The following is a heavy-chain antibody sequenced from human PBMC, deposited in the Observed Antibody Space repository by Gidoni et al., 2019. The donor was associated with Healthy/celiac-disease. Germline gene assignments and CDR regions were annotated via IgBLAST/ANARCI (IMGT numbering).Heavy chain of an antibody. CDR2: IYYSGST. CDR3: ARGGKYYYDSSGYYGDWYFDL. D-gene: IGHD3-22*01. V-gene: IGHV4-31*03. J-gene: IGHJ2*01. Sequence: QVQLQESGPGLVKPSQTLSLTCPVSGGSISSGGYYWSWIRQHPGKGLEWIGYIYYSGSTYYNPSLKSRVTISVDTSKNQFSLKLSSVTAADTAVYYCARGGKYYYDSSGYYGDWYFDLWGRGTLVTVSS. CDR1: GGSISSGGYY.